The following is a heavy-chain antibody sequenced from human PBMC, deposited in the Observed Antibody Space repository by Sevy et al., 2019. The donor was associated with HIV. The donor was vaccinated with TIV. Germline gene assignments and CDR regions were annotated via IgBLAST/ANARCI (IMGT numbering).Heavy chain of an antibody. J-gene: IGHJ4*02. V-gene: IGHV1-18*01. Sequence: ASVKVSCKASGYTFTSYGISWVRQAPGQGLEWMGWISAYNGNTNYAQKLQGRVTMTTDTSTSTAYMELRSLRSDDTAVYYCARDTPAMGIDVWSGYYTQPFDYWGQGTLVTVSS. D-gene: IGHD3-3*01. CDR2: ISAYNGNT. CDR1: GYTFTSYG. CDR3: ARDTPAMGIDVWSGYYTQPFDY.